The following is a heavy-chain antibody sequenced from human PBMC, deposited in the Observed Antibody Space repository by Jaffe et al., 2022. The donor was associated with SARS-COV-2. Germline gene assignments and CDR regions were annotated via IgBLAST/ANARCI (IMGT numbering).Heavy chain of an antibody. J-gene: IGHJ4*02. V-gene: IGHV3-30*03. Sequence: QVQLMESGGGVVQPGRSLRLSCAASGFTFSTFGMYWVRQVPGKGLEWVAVISDDATNKYYADSTKGRFTISRDNSKNTLYLQMNSLRVEDTAMYYCAISAAASSWGQGTLVTVSS. CDR2: ISDDATNK. D-gene: IGHD6-13*01. CDR3: AISAAASS. CDR1: GFTFSTFG.